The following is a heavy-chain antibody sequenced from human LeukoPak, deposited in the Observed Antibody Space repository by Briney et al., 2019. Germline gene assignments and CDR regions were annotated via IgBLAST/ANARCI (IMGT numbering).Heavy chain of an antibody. CDR1: GGSISSYY. D-gene: IGHD5-24*01. Sequence: SETLSLTCTVSGGSISSYYWSWIRQPPGKGLEWIGYIYYSGSTNYNPSLKSRVTISVDTSKNQFSLKLSSVTAADTAVYYCARLDGCNRNRGVLRPFDIWGQGTMVTVSS. CDR3: ARLDGCNRNRGVLRPFDI. V-gene: IGHV4-59*08. J-gene: IGHJ3*02. CDR2: IYYSGST.